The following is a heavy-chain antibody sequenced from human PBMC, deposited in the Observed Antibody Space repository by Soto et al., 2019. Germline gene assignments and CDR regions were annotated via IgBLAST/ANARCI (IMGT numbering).Heavy chain of an antibody. J-gene: IGHJ3*02. Sequence: ASVKVSCKASGYTFTNYGISWVRQAPGQGLEWMGWISGYNGNTNYAQKLQGRVTMTTDTSTSTAYMELRSLRSDDTAVYYCARAGHCSSTVCLYDSFEIWGQGTMVTVSS. V-gene: IGHV1-18*01. D-gene: IGHD2-2*03. CDR2: ISGYNGNT. CDR3: ARAGHCSSTVCLYDSFEI. CDR1: GYTFTNYG.